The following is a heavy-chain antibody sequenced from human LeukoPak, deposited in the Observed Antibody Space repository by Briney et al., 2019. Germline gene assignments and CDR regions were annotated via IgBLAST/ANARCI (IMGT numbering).Heavy chain of an antibody. Sequence: GGSLRLSCAASGFTFSNYWMSWVRQAPGKGLEWVANIKQDGSEMYYVDSVKGRFTISRDNAKNSLHLHMNSLRGEDTAVYYCASTQTFDNWGPGTLVTVSS. V-gene: IGHV3-7*05. CDR1: GFTFSNYW. J-gene: IGHJ4*02. CDR3: ASTQTFDN. CDR2: IKQDGSEM.